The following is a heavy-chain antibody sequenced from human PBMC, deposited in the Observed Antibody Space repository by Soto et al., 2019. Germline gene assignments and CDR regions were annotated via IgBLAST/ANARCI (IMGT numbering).Heavy chain of an antibody. Sequence: GGSLRLSCAASGFTFSSYSMNWVRQAPGKGLEWVSSISSSSSYIYYADSVKGRFTISRDNAKNSLYLQMNSLSAEDTAVYYCARDQGNQGYGMDVWGQGPTVTVYS. CDR2: ISSSSSYI. CDR3: ARDQGNQGYGMDV. D-gene: IGHD2-2*01. J-gene: IGHJ6*02. CDR1: GFTFSSYS. V-gene: IGHV3-21*01.